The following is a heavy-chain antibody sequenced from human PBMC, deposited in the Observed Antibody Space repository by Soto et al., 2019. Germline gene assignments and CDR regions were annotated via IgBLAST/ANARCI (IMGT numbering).Heavy chain of an antibody. V-gene: IGHV3-23*01. CDR2: ISGSGGCT. D-gene: IGHD2-21*01. CDR3: VREYCAGGTSSDAFDL. Sequence: GGVLRLSCAASGFTFSSYAMSWVRQAPGKGLEWVSAISGSGGCTYYAHSVKGRFTISRDNSKNSLYLQMKSLRSEDTAVYFCVREYCAGGTSSDAFDLWGKGPLVTASS. J-gene: IGHJ3*01. CDR1: GFTFSSYA.